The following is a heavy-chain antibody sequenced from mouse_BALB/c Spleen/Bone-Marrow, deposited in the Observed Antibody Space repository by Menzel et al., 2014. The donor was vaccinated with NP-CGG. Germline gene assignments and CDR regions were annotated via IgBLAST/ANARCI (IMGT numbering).Heavy chain of an antibody. CDR3: MRHGYFGNYYYALDY. CDR2: IRSKSNNYAT. CDR1: GFTFNTYA. Sequence: DVQLVESGGGLVQPKGSLKLSCAASGFTFNTYAMNWVRQAPGKGLEWVARIRSKSNNYATYYADSVKDRFTISRDDSQNMLYLQMNNLKTEDTAMYYCMRHGYFGNYYYALDYWGQGTSVTVSS. V-gene: IGHV10-1*02. J-gene: IGHJ4*01. D-gene: IGHD2-1*01.